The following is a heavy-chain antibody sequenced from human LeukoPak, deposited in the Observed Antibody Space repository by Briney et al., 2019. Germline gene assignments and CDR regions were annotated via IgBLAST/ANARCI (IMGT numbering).Heavy chain of an antibody. Sequence: ASVKVSCKASGYTLTGYYMHWVGQAPGQGLEWMGWINPNSGGTNYAQKFQGRVTMTRDTSISTAYMELSRLRSDDTAVYYCARGLVMGELSSFEYWGQGTLVTVSS. J-gene: IGHJ4*02. CDR2: INPNSGGT. V-gene: IGHV1-2*02. CDR1: GYTLTGYY. CDR3: ARGLVMGELSSFEY. D-gene: IGHD3-16*02.